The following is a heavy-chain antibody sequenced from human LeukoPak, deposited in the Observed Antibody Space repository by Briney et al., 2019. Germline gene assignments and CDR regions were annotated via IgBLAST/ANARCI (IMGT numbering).Heavy chain of an antibody. V-gene: IGHV4-34*01. D-gene: IGHD6-6*01. CDR2: INHSGST. CDR1: GGSFSGYY. CDR3: ASFAGIAARRTPFDY. J-gene: IGHJ4*02. Sequence: MLSETLSLTCAVYGGSFSGYYWSWIRQPPGKGLEWIGEINHSGSTNYNPSLKSRVTISVDTSKNQFSLKLSSVTAADTAVYYCASFAGIAARRTPFDYWGQGTLVTISS.